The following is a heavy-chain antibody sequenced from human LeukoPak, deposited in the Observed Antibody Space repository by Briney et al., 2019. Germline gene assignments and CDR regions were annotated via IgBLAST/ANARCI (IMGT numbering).Heavy chain of an antibody. CDR1: GFTFDDYT. V-gene: IGHV3-43*01. Sequence: GGSLRLSCAASGFTFDDYTMHWVRQAPGKGLEWVSLISWDGGSTYYADSVKGRFTISRDNSKNSLHLQMNNLRTEDTALYSCAKEGIAFDFDSWGQGTLVTVSS. D-gene: IGHD6-13*01. CDR2: ISWDGGST. CDR3: AKEGIAFDFDS. J-gene: IGHJ4*02.